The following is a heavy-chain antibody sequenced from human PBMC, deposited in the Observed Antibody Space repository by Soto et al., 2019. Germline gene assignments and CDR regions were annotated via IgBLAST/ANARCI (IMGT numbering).Heavy chain of an antibody. CDR3: ARGVRGHYGFDV. CDR2: IKTDGSST. J-gene: IGHJ3*01. CDR1: GFTFSSYW. V-gene: IGHV3-74*01. Sequence: EVQLVESGGGLVQPGGSLRLSCAASGFTFSSYWMHWVRRAPGKGLVWVSRIKTDGSSTNYADSVKGRFTISRDNAKNTVYLQMNSLRAEDTAVFYCARGVRGHYGFDVWGQGTVVTVSS. D-gene: IGHD3-10*01.